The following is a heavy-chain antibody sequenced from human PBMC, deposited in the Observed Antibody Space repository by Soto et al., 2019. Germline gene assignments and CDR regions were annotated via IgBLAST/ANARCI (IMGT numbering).Heavy chain of an antibody. V-gene: IGHV4-30-4*01. CDR3: ARTSWSGWGRSLFDS. J-gene: IGHJ4*02. D-gene: IGHD3-3*01. CDR1: VDSITSGDNY. CDR2: IYHSGHT. Sequence: QVQLQESGPGLVKPSQTLSLTCTVSVDSITSGDNYWSWIRQPPGKGLGWIGYIYHSGHTYYNPSLQSRLTISVDKSKNHFSLKLTSVTDADTAVYYCARTSWSGWGRSLFDSWGQGALVTVSS.